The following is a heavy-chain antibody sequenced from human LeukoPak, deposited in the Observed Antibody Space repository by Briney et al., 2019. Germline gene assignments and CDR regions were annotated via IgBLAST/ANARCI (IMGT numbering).Heavy chain of an antibody. CDR2: IRSKDYGGTA. Sequence: GGSLRLSCTASGFSFGDYAMSWVRQAPGKGLEWVGFIRSKDYGGTAEYAASVKGRFTISRDDAKSIAYLQMDSLTIEDTAVYYCTREDDWGQGTLVTVSS. V-gene: IGHV3-49*04. CDR1: GFSFGDYA. J-gene: IGHJ4*02. CDR3: TREDD.